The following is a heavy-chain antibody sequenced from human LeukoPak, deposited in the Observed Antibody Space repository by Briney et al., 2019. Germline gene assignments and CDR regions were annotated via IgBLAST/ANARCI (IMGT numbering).Heavy chain of an antibody. Sequence: GASVKVSCKASGYTFSRYYMHWVRQAPGQGLEWMGIINPSGGSTSYAQKFQGGVTMTRDTSTRIVYMELSSLRSGDTAVYYCARWGASGLALIYYYGMDVWGQGTTVTVSS. CDR2: INPSGGST. CDR1: GYTFSRYY. J-gene: IGHJ6*02. D-gene: IGHD3/OR15-3a*01. CDR3: ARWGASGLALIYYYGMDV. V-gene: IGHV1-46*01.